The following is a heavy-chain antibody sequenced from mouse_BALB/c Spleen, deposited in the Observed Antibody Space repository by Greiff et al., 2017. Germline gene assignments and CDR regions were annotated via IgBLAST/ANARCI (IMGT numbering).Heavy chain of an antibody. J-gene: IGHJ3*01. CDR2: IYPGDGDT. Sequence: QVHVKQSGAELVRPGSSVKISCKASGYAFSSYWMNWVKQRPGQGLEWIGQIYPGDGDTNYNGKFKGKATLTADKSSSTAYMQLSSLTSEDSAVYFCARYGSSLGWFAYWGQGTLVTVSA. D-gene: IGHD1-1*01. CDR3: ARYGSSLGWFAY. V-gene: IGHV1-80*01. CDR1: GYAFSSYW.